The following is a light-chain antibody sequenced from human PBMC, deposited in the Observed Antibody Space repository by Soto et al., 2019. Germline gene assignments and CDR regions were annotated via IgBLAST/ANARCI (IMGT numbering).Light chain of an antibody. CDR3: QQRSSWPRT. CDR1: QSVSSY. V-gene: IGKV3-11*01. Sequence: EIVLTQSPATLSSSPGERATLSCRASQSVSSYLAWYQQKPGQVPKLVIYDASNRATGIPARFSGSGSGTDFTVTISSLEPEDFEVYYCQQRSSWPRTFGQGTKVEIK. CDR2: DAS. J-gene: IGKJ1*01.